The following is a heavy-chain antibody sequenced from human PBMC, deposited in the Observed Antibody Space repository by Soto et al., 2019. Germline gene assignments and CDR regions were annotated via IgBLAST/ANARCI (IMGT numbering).Heavy chain of an antibody. CDR1: GGSIRNYY. D-gene: IGHD4-17*01. V-gene: IGHV4-59*01. CDR3: AREDGDFVYVH. J-gene: IGHJ4*02. Sequence: VQLRESGPGLLRPSETLSLTCTVSGGSIRNYYLTWIRQSPGKGLEWIGHVFFTGSTKYSPSLESRVTISVDTSQNQFSLSLTSVTTADTAVYYCAREDGDFVYVHWGQGTLVTVSS. CDR2: VFFTGST.